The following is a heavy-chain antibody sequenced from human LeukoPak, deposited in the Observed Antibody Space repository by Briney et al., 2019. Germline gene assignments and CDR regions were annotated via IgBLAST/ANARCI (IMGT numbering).Heavy chain of an antibody. Sequence: GGSLRLSCAASGLTFSDSYMSWIRQAPGKGLVWVSRINYDGSTNYADSVKGRFTISRDNARNTLYMQMNSLRAEDTAVYYCVRGCSSTSCYPFDCWGQGTLVTVSS. V-gene: IGHV3-74*01. CDR2: INYDGST. D-gene: IGHD2-2*01. J-gene: IGHJ4*02. CDR3: VRGCSSTSCYPFDC. CDR1: GLTFSDSY.